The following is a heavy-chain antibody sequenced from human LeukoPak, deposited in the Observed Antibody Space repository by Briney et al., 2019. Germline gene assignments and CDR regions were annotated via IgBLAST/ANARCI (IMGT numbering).Heavy chain of an antibody. CDR1: GFTFSSYA. D-gene: IGHD6-13*01. J-gene: IGHJ6*03. CDR2: ISGSGGST. CDR3: AKRMSIAAAGTFYMDV. Sequence: GGSLRLSCAAPGFTFSSYAMSWVRQAPGKGLEWVSAISGSGGSTYYADSVKGWFTISRDNSKNTLYLQMNSLRAEDTAVYYCAKRMSIAAAGTFYMDVWGKGTTVTVSS. V-gene: IGHV3-23*01.